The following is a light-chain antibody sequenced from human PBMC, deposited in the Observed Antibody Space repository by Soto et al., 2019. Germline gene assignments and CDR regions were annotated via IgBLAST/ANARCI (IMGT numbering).Light chain of an antibody. CDR3: QQYNSWPPIT. Sequence: EILMTQSPATLSVSPGERATLSCRATQTVNNKVVWYQHKPGQAPRLLIYGASTRATGILARFSGSGSGTEFTLSISSLQSEDFAVYYCQQYNSWPPITFGQGTRLEIK. CDR2: GAS. J-gene: IGKJ5*01. V-gene: IGKV3-15*01. CDR1: QTVNNK.